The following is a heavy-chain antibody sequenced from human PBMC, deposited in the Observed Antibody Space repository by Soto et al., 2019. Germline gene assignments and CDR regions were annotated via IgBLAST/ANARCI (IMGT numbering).Heavy chain of an antibody. V-gene: IGHV1-2*04. Sequence: ASVKVSCKASGYTFTGYYMHWVRQAPGQGLEWMGWINPNSGGTNYAQKFQGWVTMTRDTSISTAYMELSSLRSEDTAVYYCAAASSTSGGYYGMDVWGQGTTVTVSS. D-gene: IGHD2-2*01. J-gene: IGHJ6*02. CDR1: GYTFTGYY. CDR3: AAASSTSGGYYGMDV. CDR2: INPNSGGT.